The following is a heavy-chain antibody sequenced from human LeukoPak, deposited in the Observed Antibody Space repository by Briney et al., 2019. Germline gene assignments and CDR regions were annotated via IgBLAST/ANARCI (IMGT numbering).Heavy chain of an antibody. V-gene: IGHV3-48*03. CDR2: ISSSGSTI. Sequence: GGSLRLSCAASGFTFSSYEMNWVRQAPGKGLEWVSYISSSGSTIYYADSVKGRFTISRDNSKNTLYLQMNSLRAEDTAVYYCAKDPPGYSYGTWDYWGQGTLVTVSS. J-gene: IGHJ4*02. CDR1: GFTFSSYE. D-gene: IGHD5-18*01. CDR3: AKDPPGYSYGTWDY.